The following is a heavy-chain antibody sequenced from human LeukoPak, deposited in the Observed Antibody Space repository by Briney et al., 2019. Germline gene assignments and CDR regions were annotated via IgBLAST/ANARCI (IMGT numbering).Heavy chain of an antibody. V-gene: IGHV4-4*07. J-gene: IGHJ4*02. CDR2: IYTSGST. D-gene: IGHD3-10*01. CDR3: ARDAGGSGSYYSRLDY. Sequence: SETLSLTCNVSGGSISSYYWSWIRQPAGKGLEWIGRIYTSGSTNYNPSLKSRVTMSVDTSKNQFSLKLSSVTAADTAVYYCARDAGGSGSYYSRLDYWGQGTLVTVSS. CDR1: GGSISSYY.